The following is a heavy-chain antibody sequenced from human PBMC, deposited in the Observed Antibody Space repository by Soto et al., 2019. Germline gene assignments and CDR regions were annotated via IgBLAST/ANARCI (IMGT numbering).Heavy chain of an antibody. CDR1: WYKLIPYS. J-gene: IGHJ6*02. CDR2: IDPTDSYT. Sequence: GESLKIACTGPWYKLIPYSIRCVRQMPGKGLEWMGRIDPTDSYTKYSPSFEGHVTISADKSISTAYLQWSSLKASDSAVYYCARLSRASFALDVWGQGTTVTVSS. CDR3: ARLSRASFALDV. D-gene: IGHD3-16*01. V-gene: IGHV5-10-1*01.